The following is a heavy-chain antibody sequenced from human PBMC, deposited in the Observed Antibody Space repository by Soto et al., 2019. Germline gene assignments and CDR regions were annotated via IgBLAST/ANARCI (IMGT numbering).Heavy chain of an antibody. CDR3: ASGHDAYKVRY. CDR2: IYYTGTT. CDR1: GGSISRSVDGSY. V-gene: IGHV4-31*03. D-gene: IGHD1-1*01. J-gene: IGHJ4*02. Sequence: QVQLQESGPGLVKPSQTLSLICIVSGGSISRSVDGSYWTWIRQHPGKGLEWIGYIYYTGTTYYNPSLKSRPTISVDTSENHFSLELTSVTAADTAIYFCASGHDAYKVRYWGQGTLVTVSS.